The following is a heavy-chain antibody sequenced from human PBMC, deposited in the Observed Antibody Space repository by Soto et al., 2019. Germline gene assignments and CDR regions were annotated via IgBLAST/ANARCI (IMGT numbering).Heavy chain of an antibody. J-gene: IGHJ6*02. CDR3: AREGRHGYVLRGMDV. D-gene: IGHD3-16*01. V-gene: IGHV3-74*01. CDR1: KFTITSYW. Sequence: EVQLVESGGGLVQPGGSVRLSCAASKFTITSYWMHWVRQAPGKGLVWVSRINSDGSSISYADAVKGRFTISRDNAKNTLYLQMNSLRVEDTAVYYCAREGRHGYVLRGMDVWGQGTTVTVFS. CDR2: INSDGSSI.